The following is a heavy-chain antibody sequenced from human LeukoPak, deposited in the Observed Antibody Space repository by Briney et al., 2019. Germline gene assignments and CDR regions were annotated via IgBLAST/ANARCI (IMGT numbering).Heavy chain of an antibody. J-gene: IGHJ6*03. CDR2: IRYDGSNK. CDR1: GFTFSNYG. V-gene: IGHV3-30*02. CDR3: AKSPSFNYYYYYMDV. Sequence: GGSLRLSCSASGFTFSNYGMSWVRQAPGKGLEWVAFIRYDGSNKYYADSVKGRFTISRDNSKNTLYLQMNSLRAEDTAVYYCAKSPSFNYYYYYMDVWGKGTTVTVSS.